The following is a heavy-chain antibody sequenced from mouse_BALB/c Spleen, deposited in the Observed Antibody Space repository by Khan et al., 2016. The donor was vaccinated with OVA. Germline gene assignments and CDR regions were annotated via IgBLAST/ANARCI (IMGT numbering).Heavy chain of an antibody. Sequence: QVQLQQSGAELVRPGVSVKISCKGSGYTFTDFAMHWVKQSHAKSIEWIGVISTYSGDANYNQKIQGKATMTVDQSSSTAYMELTRLTSEESASDYCARWNGSNRFAYWGQGTLVTVSA. J-gene: IGHJ3*01. CDR2: ISTYSGDA. V-gene: IGHV1S137*01. D-gene: IGHD1-1*02. CDR3: ARWNGSNRFAY. CDR1: GYTFTDFA.